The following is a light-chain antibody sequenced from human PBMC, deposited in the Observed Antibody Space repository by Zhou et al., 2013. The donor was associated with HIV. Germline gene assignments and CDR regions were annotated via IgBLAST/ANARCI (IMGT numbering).Light chain of an antibody. J-gene: IGKJ4*01. CDR2: DAS. CDR3: QKLNSFPLT. CDR1: QSISVY. Sequence: EIVLTQSPATLSLSPGDRATLSCRASQSISVYLAWYQHRPGQAPRVLIYDASNRATGIPARFSGSGSGTEFTLTISSLQSEDFATYYCQKLNSFPLTFGGGTKVEIK. V-gene: IGKV3-11*01.